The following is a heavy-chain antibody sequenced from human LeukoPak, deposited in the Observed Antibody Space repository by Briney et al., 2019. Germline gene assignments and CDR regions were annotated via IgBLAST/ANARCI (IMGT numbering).Heavy chain of an antibody. CDR2: IGRSGVAT. J-gene: IGHJ4*02. Sequence: GGSLRLSCAASGFTFTSFAMSWVRQAPGKGLEWVSTIGRSGVATYYANSVKGRFTISRDNSKNTVYLQMHSLRAEDTAIYYCAKHSHDGSAPYYEVQLDYWGQGTLVTVSS. D-gene: IGHD3-22*01. V-gene: IGHV3-23*01. CDR3: AKHSHDGSAPYYEVQLDY. CDR1: GFTFTSFA.